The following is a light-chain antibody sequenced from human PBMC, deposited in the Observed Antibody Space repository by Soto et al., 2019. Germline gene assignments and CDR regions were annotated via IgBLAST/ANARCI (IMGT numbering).Light chain of an antibody. V-gene: IGKV3-15*01. CDR2: GAS. J-gene: IGKJ1*01. CDR3: QEYNTWPWT. Sequence: ETVMTQSPATVSVSPGERATLSCRASQSVNSNLAWYQQKLGQAPRVLIYGASTRATGIPARFSGSGSGTEFTLTISSLQSEDFALYYCQEYNTWPWTFGQGTKVDIK. CDR1: QSVNSN.